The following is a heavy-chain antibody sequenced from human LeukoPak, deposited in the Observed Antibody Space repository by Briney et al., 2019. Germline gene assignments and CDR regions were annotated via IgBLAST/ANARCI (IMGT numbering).Heavy chain of an antibody. CDR3: AKLFQSGYYDSSGYYWGYFDY. J-gene: IGHJ4*02. V-gene: IGHV3-23*01. D-gene: IGHD3-22*01. CDR2: ISGSGGST. CDR1: GFTFNSYA. Sequence: GGSLRLSCAASGFTFNSYAMSWVRQAPGKGLEWVSAISGSGGSTYYADSVKGRFTISRDNSKNTLYLQMNSLRAEDTAVYYCAKLFQSGYYDSSGYYWGYFDYWGQGTLVTVSS.